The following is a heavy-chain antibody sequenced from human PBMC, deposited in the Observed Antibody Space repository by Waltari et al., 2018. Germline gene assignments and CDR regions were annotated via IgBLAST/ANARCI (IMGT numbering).Heavy chain of an antibody. V-gene: IGHV1-8*01. CDR1: GYTFTSYH. CDR2: MDPNTGAT. D-gene: IGHD6-13*01. CDR3: ARGPTGIADY. J-gene: IGHJ4*02. Sequence: QVQLVQSGAEVKKPGASVKVSCKAPGYTFTSYHSNWVRQATGQGCEWMGWMDPNTGATSYVQKFQGRVTMTRDTSIRTAYMELSSLRSEDTAVYYCARGPTGIADYWGQGTLVTVSS.